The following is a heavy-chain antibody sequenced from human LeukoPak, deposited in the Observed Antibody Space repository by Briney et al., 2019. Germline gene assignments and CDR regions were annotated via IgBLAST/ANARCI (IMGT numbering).Heavy chain of an antibody. CDR2: INWNGDDT. Sequence: PGGSLRLSCAASGFTFDSYGMSWVRQAPGKGLEWVSGINWNGDDTTYADSVKGRFTISRDNAKNSLYLQINSLRAEDTALYYCVRGGELVGSYFDYWGQGTLVTVSS. V-gene: IGHV3-20*04. J-gene: IGHJ4*02. CDR1: GFTFDSYG. D-gene: IGHD3-16*01. CDR3: VRGGELVGSYFDY.